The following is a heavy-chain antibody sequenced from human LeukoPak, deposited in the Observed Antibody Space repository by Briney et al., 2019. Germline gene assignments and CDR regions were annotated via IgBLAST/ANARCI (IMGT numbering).Heavy chain of an antibody. CDR2: INHSGST. V-gene: IGHV4-34*01. D-gene: IGHD3-22*01. Sequence: SETLSLTCAVYGRSFSGYYWSWIRQPPGKGLEWIGEINHSGSTNYNPSLKSRVTISVDTSKNQFSLKLSSVTAADTAVYYCARRHANNYDSSGYYFDYWGQGTLVTVSS. CDR1: GRSFSGYY. J-gene: IGHJ4*02. CDR3: ARRHANNYDSSGYYFDY.